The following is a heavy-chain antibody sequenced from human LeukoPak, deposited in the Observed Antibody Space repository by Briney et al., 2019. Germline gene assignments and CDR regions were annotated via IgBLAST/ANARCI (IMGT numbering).Heavy chain of an antibody. J-gene: IGHJ4*02. D-gene: IGHD1/OR15-1a*01. CDR3: ARQNIGGTSASDY. V-gene: IGHV5-51*01. Sequence: GESLKISCNASGYSFTNYWIGWVRQMLGKGLEWMGITYPGDSDTRYSPSFQGQITISADKSISTAYLQWSSLKASDTAIYYCARQNIGGTSASDYWGQGTLVTVSS. CDR1: GYSFTNYW. CDR2: TYPGDSDT.